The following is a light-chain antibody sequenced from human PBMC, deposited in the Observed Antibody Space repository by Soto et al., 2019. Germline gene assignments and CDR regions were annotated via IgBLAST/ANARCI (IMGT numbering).Light chain of an antibody. CDR1: SSDVGGYNY. V-gene: IGLV2-14*01. CDR3: SSYASSSTLYV. J-gene: IGLJ1*01. CDR2: DVS. Sequence: QSALTQPASVSGSPRQSITISFTGTSSDVGGYNYVSWYQQHPGKAPQLMIYDVSNRPSGVSNRFSGSKSGNTASLTISGLQSEDEADYYCSSYASSSTLYVFGTGTKVTVL.